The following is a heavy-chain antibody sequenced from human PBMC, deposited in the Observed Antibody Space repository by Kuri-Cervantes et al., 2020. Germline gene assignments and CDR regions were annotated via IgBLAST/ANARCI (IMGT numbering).Heavy chain of an antibody. J-gene: IGHJ5*02. D-gene: IGHD6-13*01. CDR2: IYYTGST. CDR1: GGSISTYY. V-gene: IGHV4-59*08. Sequence: GSLRLSCTVSGGSISTYYWGWIRQPPGKGLEWVGYIYYTGSTNYNPSLKSRVTISVDRSKNQFSLKVTSVTATDTAVYYCARYGTHNAAAAGRGWFDPWGQGTLVTVSS. CDR3: ARYGTHNAAAAGRGWFDP.